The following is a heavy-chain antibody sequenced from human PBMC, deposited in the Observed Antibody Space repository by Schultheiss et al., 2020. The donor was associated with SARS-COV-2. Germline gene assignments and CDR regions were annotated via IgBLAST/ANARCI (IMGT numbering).Heavy chain of an antibody. CDR1: GGTFSSYA. J-gene: IGHJ3*02. V-gene: IGHV1-18*01. CDR3: ARSAAAGTANAFDI. Sequence: ASVKVSCKASGGTFSSYAISWVRQAPGQGLEWMGWISAYNGNTNYAQKLQGRVTMTTDTSTSTADMELRSLRADDTAVYYCARSAAAGTANAFDIWGQGTMVTVAS. CDR2: ISAYNGNT. D-gene: IGHD6-13*01.